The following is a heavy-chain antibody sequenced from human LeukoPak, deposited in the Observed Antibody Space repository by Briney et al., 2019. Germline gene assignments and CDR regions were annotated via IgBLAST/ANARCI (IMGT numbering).Heavy chain of an antibody. V-gene: IGHV3-7*03. CDR2: IKQDGSEK. D-gene: IGHD3-9*01. CDR3: ARVLVIRYFDWLLDHDAFDI. CDR1: GFTFSSYW. J-gene: IGHJ3*02. Sequence: GGSLRLSCAASGFTFSSYWMSWVRQAPGKGLEWVANIKQDGSEKYYVDSVKGRIIISRDNAKNSLSLQMNSLRAEDTAVYYCARVLVIRYFDWLLDHDAFDIWGQGTMVTVS.